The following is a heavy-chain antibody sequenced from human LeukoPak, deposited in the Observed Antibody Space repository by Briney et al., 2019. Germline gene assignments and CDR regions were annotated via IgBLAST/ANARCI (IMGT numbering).Heavy chain of an antibody. Sequence: PGGSLRLSCAASGFTFSSYAMSWVRQAPGKGLEWVSAISGSGGSTYYADSVKGRFTISRDNSKNTLYLQMNSLRAEDTAVYYCAKSVVPMVYATYYFDYWGQGTLVTVSS. J-gene: IGHJ4*02. CDR2: ISGSGGST. CDR1: GFTFSSYA. D-gene: IGHD2-8*01. CDR3: AKSVVPMVYATYYFDY. V-gene: IGHV3-23*01.